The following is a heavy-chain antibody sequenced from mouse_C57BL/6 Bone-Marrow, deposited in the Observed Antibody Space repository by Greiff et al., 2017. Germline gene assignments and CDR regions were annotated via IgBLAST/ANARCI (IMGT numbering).Heavy chain of an antibody. D-gene: IGHD4-1*01. CDR1: GYTFTDYY. J-gene: IGHJ4*01. Sequence: EVQLQQSGPELVKPGASVKISCKASGYTFTDYYMNWVKQSHGQSLEWIGDINPNNGGTSYNQKFKGKATLTVDKSSSTAYMELRSLTSEYSAGYCCASSTNWDAMDYWGQGTSVTVSS. V-gene: IGHV1-26*01. CDR2: INPNNGGT. CDR3: ASSTNWDAMDY.